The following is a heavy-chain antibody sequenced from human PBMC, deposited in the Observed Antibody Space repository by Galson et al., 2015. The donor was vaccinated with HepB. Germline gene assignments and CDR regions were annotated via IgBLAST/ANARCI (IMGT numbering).Heavy chain of an antibody. D-gene: IGHD2-2*01. V-gene: IGHV3-30*18. CDR3: AKDRGSTTHHGWFDP. J-gene: IGHJ5*02. CDR2: ISYDGSNK. CDR1: GFTSSSYG. Sequence: SLRLSCAASGFTSSSYGMHWVRQAPGKGLEWVAVISYDGSNKYYADSVKGRFTISRDNSKNTLYLQMNSLRAEDTAVYYCAKDRGSTTHHGWFDPWGQGTLVTVSS.